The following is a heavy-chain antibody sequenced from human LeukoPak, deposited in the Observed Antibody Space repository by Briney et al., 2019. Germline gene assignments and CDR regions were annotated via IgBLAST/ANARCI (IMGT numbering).Heavy chain of an antibody. CDR2: IYYSGST. D-gene: IGHD6-19*01. V-gene: IGHV4-59*01. CDR1: GASIRSYQ. CDR3: ARSLVAVAGRGYNWFDP. Sequence: SETLSLTCTVSGASIRSYQWSWIRQPPGKGLEWIGSIYYSGSTNYNPPLKSRVTISVDTSKNQFSLKLSPVTAADTAVYYCARSLVAVAGRGYNWFDPWGQGTLVTVSS. J-gene: IGHJ5*02.